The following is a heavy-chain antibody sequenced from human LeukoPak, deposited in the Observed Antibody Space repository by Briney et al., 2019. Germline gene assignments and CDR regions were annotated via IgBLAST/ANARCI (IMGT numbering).Heavy chain of an antibody. D-gene: IGHD5-24*01. CDR1: GFTFSNYG. CDR3: AKDQDKYGYNSEAPFDY. CDR2: ITYDGSYN. V-gene: IGHV3-30*18. Sequence: GGSLRLSCAASGFTFSNYGMHWVRQAPGKGLEWVARITYDGSYNDYVDSVKGRFTISRDNSRKTLYLQMNILRAEDTAVYYCAKDQDKYGYNSEAPFDYWGQGGLLTVSS. J-gene: IGHJ4*02.